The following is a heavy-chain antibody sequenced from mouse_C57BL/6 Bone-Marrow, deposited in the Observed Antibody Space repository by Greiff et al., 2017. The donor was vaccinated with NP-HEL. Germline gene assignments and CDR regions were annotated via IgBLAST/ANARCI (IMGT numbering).Heavy chain of an antibody. Sequence: QVQLQQPGAELVMPGASVKLSCKASGYTFTSYWMHWVKQRPGQGLEWIGEIDPSDSYTNYNQKFKGKSTLTVDKSSSTAYMQLSSLTSEDSAVYYCARRPYYRNWYFDVWGTGTTVTVSS. J-gene: IGHJ1*03. CDR1: GYTFTSYW. V-gene: IGHV1-69*01. CDR2: IDPSDSYT. CDR3: ARRPYYRNWYFDV. D-gene: IGHD2-12*01.